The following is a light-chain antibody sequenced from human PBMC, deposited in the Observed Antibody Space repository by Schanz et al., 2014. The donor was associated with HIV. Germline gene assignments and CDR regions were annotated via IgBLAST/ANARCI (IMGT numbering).Light chain of an antibody. V-gene: IGKV1-39*01. CDR3: QQGYT. Sequence: DIQMTQSPSSLSASVGDRVTITCRASQSIDNYLNWYQQRPGKAPNLLIHGASALQSGVPSRFSGSGSGTEFTLTINSLQPDDSATYYCQQGYTFGQGTKLQIK. J-gene: IGKJ2*01. CDR2: GAS. CDR1: QSIDNY.